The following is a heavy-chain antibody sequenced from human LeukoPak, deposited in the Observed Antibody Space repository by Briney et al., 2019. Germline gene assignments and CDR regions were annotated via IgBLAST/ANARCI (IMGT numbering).Heavy chain of an antibody. J-gene: IGHJ4*02. CDR1: GFTFSSYA. V-gene: IGHV3-23*01. CDR2: ISGSGGST. CDR3: AKVAKYCSSTSCLKGFDY. D-gene: IGHD2-2*01. Sequence: GGSLRLSCAASGFTFSSYAMSWVRQAPERGLEWVSYISGSGGSTYYADSVKGRFTISRDNSKNTLYLQMNSQRAEDTAVYYCAKVAKYCSSTSCLKGFDYWGQGTLVTVSS.